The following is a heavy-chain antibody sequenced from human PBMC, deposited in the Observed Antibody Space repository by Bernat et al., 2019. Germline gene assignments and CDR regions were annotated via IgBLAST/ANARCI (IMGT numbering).Heavy chain of an antibody. CDR1: GFTFSSYA. Sequence: EVQLLESGGGLVQPGGSLRLSCAASGFTFSSYAMSWVRQAPGKGLEWVSAISGSGGSTYYADSVKGRFTISRDNSKNTLYLQMNSLKTEDTAVYYCTTGELLFGMDVWGQGTTVTVSS. CDR3: TTGELLFGMDV. D-gene: IGHD1-26*01. V-gene: IGHV3-23*01. CDR2: ISGSGGST. J-gene: IGHJ6*02.